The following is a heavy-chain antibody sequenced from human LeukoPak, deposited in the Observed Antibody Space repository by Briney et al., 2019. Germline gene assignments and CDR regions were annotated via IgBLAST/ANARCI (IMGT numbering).Heavy chain of an antibody. V-gene: IGHV3-48*01. CDR1: GFTFSSYE. Sequence: PGGSLRLSCAASGFTFSSYEMNWVRQAPGKGLEWVSYISSSSSTIYYADSVKGRFTISRDNAKNSLYLQMNSLRLEDTAVYYCARTARHLDYWGQGTLVTVSS. D-gene: IGHD5-18*01. J-gene: IGHJ4*02. CDR2: ISSSSSTI. CDR3: ARTARHLDY.